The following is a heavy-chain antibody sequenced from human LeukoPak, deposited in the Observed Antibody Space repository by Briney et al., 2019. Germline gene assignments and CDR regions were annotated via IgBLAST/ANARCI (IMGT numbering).Heavy chain of an antibody. CDR1: GFTFTSYD. CDR2: ISVGGGST. D-gene: IGHD3-3*01. V-gene: IGHV3-23*01. J-gene: IGHJ4*02. Sequence: GGSLRLSCAASGFTFTSYDMTWGRQASGKGLEWVSVISVGGGSTAYANSVKGRFTISRDDSENTLHLQMDSLRADDTAVCYCARRYDFWDYWGQGTLVTVSS. CDR3: ARRYDFWDY.